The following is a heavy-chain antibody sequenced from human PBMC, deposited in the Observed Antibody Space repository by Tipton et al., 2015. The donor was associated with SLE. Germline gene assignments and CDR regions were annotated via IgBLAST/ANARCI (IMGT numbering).Heavy chain of an antibody. CDR1: GGSISSSGYY. J-gene: IGHJ3*02. V-gene: IGHV4-39*07. D-gene: IGHD4-23*01. Sequence: TLSLTCTVSGGSISSSGYYWGWIRQPPGKGLEWIGRIYYSGSTYYNPSLKSRFTISVDTSKNQFSLKLSSVTAADTAVYYCARDESQDYGGKGAAFDIWGQGTRVTVSS. CDR2: IYYSGST. CDR3: ARDESQDYGGKGAAFDI.